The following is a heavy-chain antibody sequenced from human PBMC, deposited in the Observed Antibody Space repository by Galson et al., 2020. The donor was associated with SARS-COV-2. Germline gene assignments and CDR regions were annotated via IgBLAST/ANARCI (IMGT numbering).Heavy chain of an antibody. CDR2: IYHSGDT. CDR3: ARAPYNDRPRVYSMDV. D-gene: IGHD1-1*01. J-gene: IGHJ6*02. Sequence: SETLSLTCAVSGGSITADNYSWNWIRQPPGQDLEWIGYIYHSGDTYYNPSLNRRVFMSLDKSNNHFSLELTSMTAADTAIYYCARAPYNDRPRVYSMDVWGQGTTVTVSS. CDR1: GGSITADNYS. V-gene: IGHV4-30-2*01.